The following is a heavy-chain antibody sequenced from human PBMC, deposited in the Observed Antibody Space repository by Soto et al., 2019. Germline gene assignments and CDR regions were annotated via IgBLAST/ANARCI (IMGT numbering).Heavy chain of an antibody. D-gene: IGHD1-1*01. CDR1: GDSISSADYY. J-gene: IGHJ6*02. CDR2: IFYSGTT. V-gene: IGHV4-30-4*01. CDR3: ARDLWVEPELYYYGMDV. Sequence: PSETLSLTCFVSGDSISSADYYWSWIRQTPGKGLEWIGHIFYSGTTYYNPSLKSRLTISVDTSKNHFSLRLTSVTAADTAVYYCARDLWVEPELYYYGMDVWGQGTTVTVSS.